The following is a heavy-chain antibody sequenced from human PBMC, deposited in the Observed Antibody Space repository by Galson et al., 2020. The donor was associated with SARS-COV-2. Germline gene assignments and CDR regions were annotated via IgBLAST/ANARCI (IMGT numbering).Heavy chain of an antibody. CDR1: GFTFDDYG. J-gene: IGHJ4*02. V-gene: IGHV3-20*01. CDR3: AREMDSSGWGVDY. Sequence: GESLKISCAASGFTFDDYGMSWVRQAPGKGLEWVSGINWNGGSTGYADSVKGRFTISRDNAKNSLYLQMNSLRAEDTALYHCAREMDSSGWGVDYWGQGTLVTVSS. D-gene: IGHD6-19*01. CDR2: INWNGGST.